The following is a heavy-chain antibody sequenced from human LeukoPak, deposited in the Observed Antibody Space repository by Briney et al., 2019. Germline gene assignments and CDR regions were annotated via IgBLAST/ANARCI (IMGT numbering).Heavy chain of an antibody. CDR1: GFTFSSYG. J-gene: IGHJ4*02. V-gene: IGHV3-15*01. Sequence: GGTLRLSCAASGFTFSSYGMSWVRQTPGKGLEWVGRIKSKTDGGTTDYTTPVKGRFTISRDDSKNTLYLQMNSLKTEDTGLYYCTTEDRSAYENWGQGTLVTVSS. D-gene: IGHD3-22*01. CDR2: IKSKTDGGTT. CDR3: TTEDRSAYEN.